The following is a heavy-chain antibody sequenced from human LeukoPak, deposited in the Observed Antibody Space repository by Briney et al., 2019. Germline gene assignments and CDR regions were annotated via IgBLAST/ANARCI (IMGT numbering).Heavy chain of an antibody. J-gene: IGHJ6*02. CDR2: IYYSGST. CDR3: ARDRGIVATIADYYYYGMDV. D-gene: IGHD5-12*01. V-gene: IGHV4-59*01. Sequence: SETLSLTCAVSGGSISSYYWSWIRQPPGKGLEWIGYIYYSGSTNYNPSLKSRVTISVDTSKDQFSLKLSSVTAADTAVYYCARDRGIVATIADYYYYGMDVWGQGTTVTVSS. CDR1: GGSISSYY.